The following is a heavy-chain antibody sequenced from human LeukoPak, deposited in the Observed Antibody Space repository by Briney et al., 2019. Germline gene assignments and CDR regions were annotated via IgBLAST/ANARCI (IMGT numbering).Heavy chain of an antibody. Sequence: GASVKVSCKASGYTFTNYAMHWVRQAPGQRLEWMGWINAGNGNTKYSQKFQGRVTITRDTSANTAYMELSGLRSEDTAVYYCASGGGAAAGRDWGQGTLVTVSS. CDR1: GYTFTNYA. V-gene: IGHV1-3*01. CDR2: INAGNGNT. CDR3: ASGGGAAAGRD. D-gene: IGHD6-13*01. J-gene: IGHJ4*02.